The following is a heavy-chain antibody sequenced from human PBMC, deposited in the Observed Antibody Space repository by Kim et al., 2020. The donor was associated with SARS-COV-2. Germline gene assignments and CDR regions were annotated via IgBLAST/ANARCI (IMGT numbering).Heavy chain of an antibody. J-gene: IGHJ3*02. Sequence: GESLKISCKGSGYSFTSYWISWVRQMPGKGLEWMGRIDPSDSYTNYSPSFQGHVTISADKSISTAYLQWSSLKASDTAMYYCARYPIVVVVAATWNDAFDIWGQGTMVTVSS. V-gene: IGHV5-10-1*01. CDR3: ARYPIVVVVAATWNDAFDI. D-gene: IGHD2-15*01. CDR2: IDPSDSYT. CDR1: GYSFTSYW.